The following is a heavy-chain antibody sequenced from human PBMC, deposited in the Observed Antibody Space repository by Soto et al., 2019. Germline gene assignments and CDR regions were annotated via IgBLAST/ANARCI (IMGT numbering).Heavy chain of an antibody. D-gene: IGHD6-13*01. CDR1: EFTFSSYE. V-gene: IGHV3-48*03. Sequence: GGSLRLSCVASEFTFSSYEMNWVRQAPGKGLEWVSYISSSGTTIYYTDSVKGRFTISRDSAKKPLYLQMNSLRAEDTAVYYCVRFGGAAAGPGDYWGQGTLVTVSS. J-gene: IGHJ4*02. CDR2: ISSSGTTI. CDR3: VRFGGAAAGPGDY.